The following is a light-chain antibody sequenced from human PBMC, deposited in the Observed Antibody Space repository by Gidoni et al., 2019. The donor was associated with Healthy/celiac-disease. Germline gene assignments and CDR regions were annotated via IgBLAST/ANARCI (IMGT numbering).Light chain of an antibody. V-gene: IGKV3-15*01. CDR1: QSVSSN. CDR2: GAS. CDR3: QQYNNWLLFT. Sequence: EIVMTQSPATLSVSPGERATLSCRASQSVSSNLAWYQQKPGQAPRLLIYGASTRATGIPARFSGSGSGTEFTLTNSSLQSEDFAVYYCQQYNNWLLFTFGPGTKVDIK. J-gene: IGKJ3*01.